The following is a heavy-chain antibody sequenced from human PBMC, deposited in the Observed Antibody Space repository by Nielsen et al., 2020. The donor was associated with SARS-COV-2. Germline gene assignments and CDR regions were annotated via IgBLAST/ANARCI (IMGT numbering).Heavy chain of an antibody. V-gene: IGHV3-23*01. CDR3: AKDESYSYSSSWIDY. CDR1: GFTFSAHA. CDR2: VSGDVAHTT. Sequence: GESLKISCAASGFTFSAHAMIWVRQAAGKGLEWVSAVSGDVAHTTYYADSVKGRFTISRDNSKNTLYLQMNSLRAEDTAVYYCAKDESYSYSSSWIDYWGQGTLVTVSS. J-gene: IGHJ4*02. D-gene: IGHD6-13*01.